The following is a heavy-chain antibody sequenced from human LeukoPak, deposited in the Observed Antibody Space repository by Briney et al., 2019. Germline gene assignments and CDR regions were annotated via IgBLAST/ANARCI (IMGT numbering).Heavy chain of an antibody. V-gene: IGHV3-21*01. CDR2: ISSSSSYI. D-gene: IGHD2-2*02. Sequence: GGSLRLSCAASGFTFSSYSMNWVRQAPGKGLEWVSSISSSSSYICYADSVKGRFTISRDNAKNSLYLQMNSLRAEDTAVYYCARAGKNCSSTSCYTGVHYYYMDVWGKGTTVTVSS. CDR1: GFTFSSYS. J-gene: IGHJ6*03. CDR3: ARAGKNCSSTSCYTGVHYYYMDV.